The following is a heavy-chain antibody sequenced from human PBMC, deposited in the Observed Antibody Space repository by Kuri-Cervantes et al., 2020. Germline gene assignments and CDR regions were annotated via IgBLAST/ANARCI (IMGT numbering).Heavy chain of an antibody. J-gene: IGHJ4*02. CDR2: ISSSGSTI. Sequence: GESLKISCAASGFALSDYYMSWIRQAPGKGLEWVSYISSSGSTIYYADSVKGRFTISRDNAKNSLYLQMNSLRAEDTAVYYCARFGYSGYDLDYWGQGTLVTVSS. V-gene: IGHV3-11*04. D-gene: IGHD5-12*01. CDR1: GFALSDYY. CDR3: ARFGYSGYDLDY.